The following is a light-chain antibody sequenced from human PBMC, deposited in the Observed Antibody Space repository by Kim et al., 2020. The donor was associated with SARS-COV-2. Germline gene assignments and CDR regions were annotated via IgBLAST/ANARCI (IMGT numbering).Light chain of an antibody. V-gene: IGKV3-20*01. J-gene: IGKJ5*01. CDR2: GAS. Sequence: PGERAPLSCRASQSVSSSYLAWYQQKPGHAPRLLIYGASSRATGIPDRFSGSGSGTDFTLTISRLEPEDFAVYYCQQYGSSPPITFGQGTRLEIK. CDR1: QSVSSSY. CDR3: QQYGSSPPIT.